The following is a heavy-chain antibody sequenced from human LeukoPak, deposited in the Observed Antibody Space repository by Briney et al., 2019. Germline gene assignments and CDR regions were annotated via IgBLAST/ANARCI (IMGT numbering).Heavy chain of an antibody. CDR2: ISYDGSNK. D-gene: IGHD4-17*01. J-gene: IGHJ6*02. Sequence: GRSLRLSCAASGFTFSSYAMHWVRQAPGKGLEWVAVISYDGSNKYYADSVKGRFTISRDNSKNTLYLQMNSLRAEDTAVYYCARGGVTTVTTDYYGMDVWGQGTTVTVSS. CDR1: GFTFSSYA. CDR3: ARGGVTTVTTDYYGMDV. V-gene: IGHV3-30*04.